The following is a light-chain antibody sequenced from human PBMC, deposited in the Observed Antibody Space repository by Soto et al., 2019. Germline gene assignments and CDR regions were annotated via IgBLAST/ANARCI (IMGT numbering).Light chain of an antibody. Sequence: DIQMTQSPSTLSASVGDRFTITCRASQSISSWLAWYQQKPGKAPKLLIYDASSLESGVPSRFSGSGSGTEFTLTISSLPPDDFATYYCQQYSTYSTFGQGTKVDIK. V-gene: IGKV1-5*01. CDR2: DAS. J-gene: IGKJ1*01. CDR3: QQYSTYST. CDR1: QSISSW.